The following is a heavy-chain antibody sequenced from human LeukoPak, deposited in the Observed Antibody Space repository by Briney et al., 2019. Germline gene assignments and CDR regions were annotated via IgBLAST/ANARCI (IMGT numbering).Heavy chain of an antibody. CDR1: GGSFSGYY. V-gene: IGHV4-34*01. D-gene: IGHD3-9*01. J-gene: IGHJ2*01. Sequence: SETLSLTCAVYGGSFSGYYWSWVRQPPGKGLEWVGEINHSGSTNYNPSLKSRVTISVDTSKNQFSLKLSSVTAADTAVYYCARSLGLRYFDWLLAEHWYFDLWGRGTLVTVSS. CDR2: INHSGST. CDR3: ARSLGLRYFDWLLAEHWYFDL.